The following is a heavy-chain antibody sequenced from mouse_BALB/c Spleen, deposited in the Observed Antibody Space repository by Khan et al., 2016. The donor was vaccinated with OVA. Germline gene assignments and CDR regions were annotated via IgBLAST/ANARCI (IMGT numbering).Heavy chain of an antibody. CDR1: GYTFTSYY. V-gene: IGHV1S81*02. Sequence: QVQLQQPGAELVKPGTSVKISCKASGYTFTSYYMYWVKQRPGQGLEWIGGINPINGDSNFNEKFKSKATLTVDKSSSPAYMQLGILTAEDSAVYYCARSGYGNPFAYWGQGTLVTVSA. CDR3: ARSGYGNPFAY. J-gene: IGHJ3*01. D-gene: IGHD2-1*01. CDR2: INPINGDS.